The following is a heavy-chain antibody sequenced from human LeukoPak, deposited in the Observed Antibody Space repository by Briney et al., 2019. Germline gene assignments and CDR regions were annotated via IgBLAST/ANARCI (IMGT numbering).Heavy chain of an antibody. V-gene: IGHV3-30*01. CDR1: GFTFSSYA. J-gene: IGHJ4*02. Sequence: PGGSLRLSCAASGFTFSSYAMHWVRQAPGKGLEWVAVISYDGSNKYYADSVKGRFTISRDNSKNTLYLQMNSLRAEDTAVYYCAREPYGGNSLDYWGQGTLVTVSS. D-gene: IGHD4-23*01. CDR2: ISYDGSNK. CDR3: AREPYGGNSLDY.